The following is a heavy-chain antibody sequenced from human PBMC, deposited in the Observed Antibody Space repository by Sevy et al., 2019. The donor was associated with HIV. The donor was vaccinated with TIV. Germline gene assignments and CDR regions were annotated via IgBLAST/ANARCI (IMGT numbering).Heavy chain of an antibody. Sequence: QAGGSLRLSCAASGFTFDDYAMNWVRQFPGKGLEWVSLISWDGGSAHYADSVKGRFTMSRDNSKNSLEMQMNSLRPEETALYYCAKAGSGTRTSCFGPYTPDFDMDAWGNGTTVTVSS. CDR3: AKAGSGTRTSCFGPYTPDFDMDA. J-gene: IGHJ6*03. CDR2: ISWDGGSA. CDR1: GFTFDDYA. V-gene: IGHV3-43D*04. D-gene: IGHD2-2*01.